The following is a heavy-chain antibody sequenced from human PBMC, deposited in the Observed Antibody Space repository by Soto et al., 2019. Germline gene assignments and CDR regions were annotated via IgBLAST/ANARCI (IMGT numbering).Heavy chain of an antibody. D-gene: IGHD2-15*01. Sequence: ASVKVSCKASGYTFTNYAMHWVRQAPGQRLEWMGWINAGNGNTKYSQKFQGRVTITRDTSASTAYMELSSLRSEDTAVYYCAIGGPKGDIVVVVAATGPNYYYYMDVWGKGTTVTVSS. V-gene: IGHV1-3*01. J-gene: IGHJ6*03. CDR2: INAGNGNT. CDR1: GYTFTNYA. CDR3: AIGGPKGDIVVVVAATGPNYYYYMDV.